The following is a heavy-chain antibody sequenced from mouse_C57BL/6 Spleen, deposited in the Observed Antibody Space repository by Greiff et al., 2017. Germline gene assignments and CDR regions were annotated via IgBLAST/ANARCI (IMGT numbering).Heavy chain of an antibody. J-gene: IGHJ4*01. CDR2: ISSGSSTI. CDR3: ARIGYYVGAMDD. V-gene: IGHV5-17*01. CDR1: GFTFSDYG. Sequence: EVQVVESGGGLVKPGGSLKLSCAASGFTFSDYGMHWVRQAPEKGLEWVAYISSGSSTIYYADTMKGRFTISRDNAKNTLFLQMTSLRSEDTAMYYCARIGYYVGAMDDWGQGTSVTVSS. D-gene: IGHD2-3*01.